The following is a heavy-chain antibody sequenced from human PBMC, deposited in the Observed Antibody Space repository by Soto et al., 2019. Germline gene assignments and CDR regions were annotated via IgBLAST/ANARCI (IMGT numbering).Heavy chain of an antibody. V-gene: IGHV4-30-2*06. D-gene: IGHD6-6*01. CDR1: GCTITSGRSS. Sequence: SETLTLTYAVSGCTITSGRSSWNWIRQSPGKGLEWIAYIYHSGSTYYNPSLKSRVTISVDRSENQFSLKLTSVTAADTAVYYCVRESVASGPNYFDTWGPGTLVTFSP. CDR3: VRESVASGPNYFDT. J-gene: IGHJ5*02. CDR2: IYHSGST.